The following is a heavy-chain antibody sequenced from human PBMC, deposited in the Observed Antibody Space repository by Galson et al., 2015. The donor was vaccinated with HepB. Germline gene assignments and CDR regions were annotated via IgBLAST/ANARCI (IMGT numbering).Heavy chain of an antibody. CDR2: IYYSGST. D-gene: IGHD2-2*01. CDR1: GFSLSTSGMC. Sequence: LVKPTQPLTLTCTFSGFSLSTSGMCVSWIRQPPGKGLEWIGYIYYSGSTNYNPSLKSRVTISVDTSKNQFSLKLSSVTAADTAVYYCARGYCASTRCYAGDYGMDVWGQGTTVTVSS. CDR3: ARGYCASTRCYAGDYGMDV. V-gene: IGHV4-61*08. J-gene: IGHJ6*02.